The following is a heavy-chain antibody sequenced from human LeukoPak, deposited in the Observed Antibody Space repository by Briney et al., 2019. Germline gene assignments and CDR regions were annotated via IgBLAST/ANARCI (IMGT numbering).Heavy chain of an antibody. D-gene: IGHD5-18*01. J-gene: IGHJ4*02. CDR3: ARGFRYGFDY. V-gene: IGHV6-1*01. CDR2: TYYRSKWYS. Sequence: SQTLSLTCAISGDSVSSSSVGWHWIRQSPSRGLEWLAKTYYRSKWYSDYAVSVQSRITINPDTSKNQFSLHLNSVTPEDTAVYYCARGFRYGFDYWGQGSPVIVSS. CDR1: GDSVSSSSVG.